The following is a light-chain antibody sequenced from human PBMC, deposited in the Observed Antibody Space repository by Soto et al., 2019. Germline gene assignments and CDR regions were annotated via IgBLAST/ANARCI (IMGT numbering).Light chain of an antibody. CDR2: DAS. V-gene: IGKV3-11*01. CDR3: QQCGSWPLT. Sequence: DIVMTQSPATLSLSPGERPTLSCRASQSVSSYLAWYQQKPGQAPRLLIYDASNRATGIPARFSGSGSGTDFTLTISSLEPEDFALYYCQQCGSWPLTFGGGTKVEIK. J-gene: IGKJ4*01. CDR1: QSVSSY.